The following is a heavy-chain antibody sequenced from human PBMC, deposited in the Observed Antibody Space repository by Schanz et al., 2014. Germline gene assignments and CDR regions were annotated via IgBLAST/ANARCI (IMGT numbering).Heavy chain of an antibody. Sequence: QVLLQESGPVLVKPSETLSLTCTVSGGSISSGGYSWNWIRQSPGKGLEWIGYIYYSGNTYYNPSLKSRVTISVDRSKNQFSLNLSSATAADTAVYYCARDRGHGDLPGDIWGQGTMVTVSS. CDR1: GGSISSGGYS. CDR3: ARDRGHGDLPGDI. J-gene: IGHJ3*02. D-gene: IGHD4-17*01. V-gene: IGHV4-30-2*06. CDR2: IYYSGNT.